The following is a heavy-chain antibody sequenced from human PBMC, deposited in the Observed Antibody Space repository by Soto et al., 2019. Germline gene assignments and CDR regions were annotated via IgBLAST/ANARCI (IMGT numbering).Heavy chain of an antibody. V-gene: IGHV2-5*02. CDR3: AHNEVYCSGGSCYGGVYFDY. Sequence: SGPTLVNPTQTLTLTCTFSGFSLSTSGVGVGWIRQPPGKALEWLALIYWDDDKRYSPSLKSRLTITKDTSKNQVVLTMTNMGPVDTATYYCAHNEVYCSGGSCYGGVYFDYWGQGTLVTVSS. CDR1: GFSLSTSGVG. D-gene: IGHD2-15*01. CDR2: IYWDDDK. J-gene: IGHJ4*02.